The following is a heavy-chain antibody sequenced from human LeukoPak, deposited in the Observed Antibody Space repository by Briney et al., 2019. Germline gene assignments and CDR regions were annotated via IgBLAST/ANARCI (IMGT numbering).Heavy chain of an antibody. J-gene: IGHJ6*03. Sequence: PSGTLSLTCAVSGGSISSSNWWSWVRQPPGKGLEWIGEIYHSGSTNYNPSLKSRVTISVDTSKNQFSLKLSSVTAADTAVYYCARDYYGSGSYLGYYYYYMDVWGKGTTVTISS. D-gene: IGHD3-10*01. CDR3: ARDYYGSGSYLGYYYYYMDV. CDR1: GGSISSSNW. CDR2: IYHSGST. V-gene: IGHV4-4*02.